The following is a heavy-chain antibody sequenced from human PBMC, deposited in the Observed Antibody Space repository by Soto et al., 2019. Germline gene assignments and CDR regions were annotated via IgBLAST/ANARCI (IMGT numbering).Heavy chain of an antibody. CDR1: GFTFSNYG. CDR2: IXYDGNTK. J-gene: IGHJ6*02. D-gene: IGHD5-12*01. Sequence: QVQLVESGGGVVQPGRSLRLSCAASGFTFSNYGMHWVRQAXXXXXXXXXXIXYDGNTKYYADSVKGRFTXSRDNSKNTLYLQVXSLXAXXXXXXXXXXXLEATIVNYHYYGMDVWGQGTTVTVSS. V-gene: IGHV3-30*03. CDR3: XXXLEATIVNYHYYGMDV.